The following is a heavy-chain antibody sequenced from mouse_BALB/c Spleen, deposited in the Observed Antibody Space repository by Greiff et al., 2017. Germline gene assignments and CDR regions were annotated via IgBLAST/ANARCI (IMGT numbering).Heavy chain of an antibody. J-gene: IGHJ3*01. CDR3: ARPGPSWFAY. V-gene: IGHV4-1*02. CDR1: GFDFSRYW. CDR2: INPDSSTI. Sequence: EVKLMESGGGLVQPGGSLKLSCAASGFDFSRYWMSWVRQAPGKGLEWIGEINPDSSTINYTPSLKDKFIISRDNAKNTLYLQMSKVRSEDTALYYCARPGPSWFAYWGQGTLVTVSA.